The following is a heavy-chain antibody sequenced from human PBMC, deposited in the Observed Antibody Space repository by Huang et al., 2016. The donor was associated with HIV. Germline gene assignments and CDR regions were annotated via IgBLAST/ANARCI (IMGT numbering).Heavy chain of an antibody. D-gene: IGHD2-15*01. J-gene: IGHJ4*01. CDR1: CGSISSHY. V-gene: IGHV4-59*11. Sequence: QVQLQESGPGLVKPSETLSLTCSVPCGSISSHYWSWIRQPPGKGLEWIGSIYYSGVSNYSPSLKSRVFISVDTSRNQFALKLSSVTAADTAVYYCARDRRHCSGGSCYYSDYWGHGTLVTVSS. CDR2: IYYSGVS. CDR3: ARDRRHCSGGSCYYSDY.